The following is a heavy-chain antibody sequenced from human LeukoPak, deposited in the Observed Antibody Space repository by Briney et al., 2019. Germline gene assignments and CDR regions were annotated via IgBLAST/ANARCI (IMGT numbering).Heavy chain of an antibody. CDR1: GGSFSGYY. V-gene: IGHV4-34*01. D-gene: IGHD2-15*01. Sequence: SETLSLTCAVYGGSFSGYYWSWIRQPPGKGLEWIGEINHSGGTNYNPSLKSRVTISVDTSKNQFSLKLSSVTAADTAVYYCARGGPRYCSGGSCYFGYWGQGTLVTVSS. CDR2: INHSGGT. CDR3: ARGGPRYCSGGSCYFGY. J-gene: IGHJ4*02.